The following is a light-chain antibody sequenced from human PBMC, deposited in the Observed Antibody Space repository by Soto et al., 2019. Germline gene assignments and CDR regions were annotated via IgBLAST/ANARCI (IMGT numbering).Light chain of an antibody. V-gene: IGLV2-11*01. Sequence: QSALTQPRSVSGSPGQSVTISCTGTSSDVGNYNYVSWYQQHPGKAPKLMIYDVSERPSGVPDRFSGSKSGNTASLTISGLQAEDEADYYCCSYTSSSTLEVFGGGTKLTVL. CDR3: CSYTSSSTLEV. J-gene: IGLJ2*01. CDR2: DVS. CDR1: SSDVGNYNY.